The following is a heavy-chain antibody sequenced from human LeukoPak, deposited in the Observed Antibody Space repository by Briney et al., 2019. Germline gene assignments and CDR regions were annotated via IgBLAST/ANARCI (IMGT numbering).Heavy chain of an antibody. D-gene: IGHD3-22*01. CDR1: RFTFSSHE. CDR3: VRAAHYDSSGFYRPDY. Sequence: GGSLRLSCVASRFTFSSHEMNWVRQAPGKGLEWISYISSSGSAKYYADSVKGRFTISRDNARDSVDLQMNSLSGEDTAVYFCVRAAHYDSSGFYRPDYWGQGALVTVSS. V-gene: IGHV3-48*03. J-gene: IGHJ4*02. CDR2: ISSSGSAK.